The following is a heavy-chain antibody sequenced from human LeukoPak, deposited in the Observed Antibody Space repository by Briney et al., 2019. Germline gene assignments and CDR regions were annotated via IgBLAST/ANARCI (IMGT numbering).Heavy chain of an antibody. V-gene: IGHV4-34*01. Sequence: SETLSLTCAVYGGSFSGYYWSWIRQPPGKGLEWIGEINHSGSTNYNPSLKSRVTISVDTSKNQFSLKPSSVTAADTAVYYCARRRRYSYGTRFDYWGQGTLVTVSS. D-gene: IGHD5-18*01. CDR1: GGSFSGYY. CDR2: INHSGST. CDR3: ARRRRYSYGTRFDY. J-gene: IGHJ4*02.